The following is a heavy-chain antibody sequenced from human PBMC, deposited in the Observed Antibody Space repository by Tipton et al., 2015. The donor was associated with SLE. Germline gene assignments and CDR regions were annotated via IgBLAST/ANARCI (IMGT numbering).Heavy chain of an antibody. D-gene: IGHD3-22*01. Sequence: LVKPTETLTLTCTFSGFSLSTTGVGVGWIRQPPGKALEWLALIYWDDDKRYSPSLKSRLTITKDTSKNQVVLTMTNMDPVDTATYYCAHRLMYAYYYDSSGSGWFDPWGQGTLVTVSS. V-gene: IGHV2-5*02. J-gene: IGHJ5*02. CDR2: IYWDDDK. CDR3: AHRLMYAYYYDSSGSGWFDP. CDR1: GFSLSTTGVG.